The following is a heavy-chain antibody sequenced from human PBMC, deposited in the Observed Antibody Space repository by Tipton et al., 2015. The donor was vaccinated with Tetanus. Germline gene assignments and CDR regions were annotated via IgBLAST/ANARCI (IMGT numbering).Heavy chain of an antibody. V-gene: IGHV4-34*01. D-gene: IGHD4-17*01. Sequence: AGLVKPSETLSLICGVYGGSFSGYYWSWIRQPPGKGLERIGEINHSGSTNYNPSLKTRVTISVDTSKNQFSLKLSSVTAADTAVYYCARDRGLTTGGGIGMDVWGQGTTVTVSS. CDR2: INHSGST. J-gene: IGHJ6*02. CDR3: ARDRGLTTGGGIGMDV. CDR1: GGSFSGYY.